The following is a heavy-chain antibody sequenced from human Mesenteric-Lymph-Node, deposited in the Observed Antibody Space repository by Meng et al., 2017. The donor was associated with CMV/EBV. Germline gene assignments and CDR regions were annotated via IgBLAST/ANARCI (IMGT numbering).Heavy chain of an antibody. CDR3: ARSSSWYSWDAFDI. J-gene: IGHJ3*02. CDR1: GFTFSSYW. V-gene: IGHV3-74*01. D-gene: IGHD6-13*01. Sequence: GESLKISCAASGFTFSSYWMSWVRQAPGKGLVWVSRINSDGSSTSYADSVKGRFTISRDNAKNTLYLQMNSLRAEDTAVYYCARSSSWYSWDAFDIWGQGTMVTVSS. CDR2: INSDGSST.